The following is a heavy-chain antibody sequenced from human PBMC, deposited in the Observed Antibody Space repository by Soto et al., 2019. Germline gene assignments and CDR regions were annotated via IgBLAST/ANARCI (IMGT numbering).Heavy chain of an antibody. CDR1: GFTFGYYN. CDR2: VRSSGDDT. J-gene: IGHJ4*02. V-gene: IGHV3-48*02. Sequence: DVQLVESGGGLVQPGGSLRLSCAASGFTFGYYNMHWVRQAPGKGLEWVSFVRSSGDDTYYADSVKGRFTISRDNAKDSLYLQMNSLREEDTAVYYCARDRESSSSSDFDFWGQGALVTVSS. D-gene: IGHD2-2*01. CDR3: ARDRESSSSSDFDF.